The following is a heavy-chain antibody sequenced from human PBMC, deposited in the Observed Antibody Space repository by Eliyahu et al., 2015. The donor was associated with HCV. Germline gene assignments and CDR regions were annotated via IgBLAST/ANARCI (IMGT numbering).Heavy chain of an antibody. V-gene: IGHV3-9*01. CDR1: GFTFDDYA. Sequence: EVQLVESGGGLVQPGRSLRLSCAASGFTFDDYAMHWVRQAPGKGLGWVSGISWNSGSIGYADSVKGRFTISRDNAKNSLYLQMNSLRAEDTALYYCAKDTDYGSGPMDVWGQGTTVTVSS. D-gene: IGHD3-10*01. CDR2: ISWNSGSI. CDR3: AKDTDYGSGPMDV. J-gene: IGHJ6*02.